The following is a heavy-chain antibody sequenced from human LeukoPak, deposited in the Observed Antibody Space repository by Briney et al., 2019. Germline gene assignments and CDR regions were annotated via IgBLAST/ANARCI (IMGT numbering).Heavy chain of an antibody. CDR1: GYTFTSYG. J-gene: IGHJ4*02. D-gene: IGHD2-2*01. CDR3: ARGYCSSTSCPYYFDY. CDR2: INAGNGNT. Sequence: ASVKVSCKASGYTFTSYGISWVRQAPGQRLEWMGWINAGNGNTKYSQKFQGRVTITRDTSASTAYMELSSLRSEDTAVYYCARGYCSSTSCPYYFDYWGQGTLVTVSS. V-gene: IGHV1-3*01.